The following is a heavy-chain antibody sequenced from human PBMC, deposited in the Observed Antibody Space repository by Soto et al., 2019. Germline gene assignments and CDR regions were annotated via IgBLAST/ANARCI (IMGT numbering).Heavy chain of an antibody. D-gene: IGHD2-2*01. CDR1: GGTFSSYT. CDR3: ARGQGYCSSTSCRYGMDV. V-gene: IGHV1-69*02. Sequence: QVQLVQSGAEVKKPGSSVKVSCKASGGTFSSYTISWVRQAPGQGLEWMGRIIPILGIANYAQKFQDRVTITADKSTSTAYMELSSLRSEDTAVYYCARGQGYCSSTSCRYGMDVWGQGTTVTVSS. CDR2: IIPILGIA. J-gene: IGHJ6*02.